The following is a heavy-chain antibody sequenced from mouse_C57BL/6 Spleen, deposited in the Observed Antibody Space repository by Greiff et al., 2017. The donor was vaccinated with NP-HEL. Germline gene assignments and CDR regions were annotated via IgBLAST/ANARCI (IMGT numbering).Heavy chain of an antibody. CDR1: GYTFTSYW. CDR2: IYPSDSET. J-gene: IGHJ2*01. CDR3: ARTTTVVATEGDY. D-gene: IGHD1-1*01. V-gene: IGHV1-61*01. Sequence: QVQLQQPGAELVRPGSSVKLSCKASGYTFTSYWMDWVKQRPGQGLEWIGNIYPSDSETHYNQKFKDKATLTVDKSSSTAYMQLSSLTSEDSAVYYCARTTTVVATEGDYWGQGTTLTVSS.